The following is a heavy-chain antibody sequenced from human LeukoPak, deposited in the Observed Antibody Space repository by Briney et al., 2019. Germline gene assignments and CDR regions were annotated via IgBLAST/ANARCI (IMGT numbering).Heavy chain of an antibody. CDR1: GDSISSSSSY. D-gene: IGHD3-10*01. J-gene: IGHJ4*02. CDR2: IYYSGSN. CDR3: ARTRYYYNSRSYGAPYYFDY. Sequence: SETLSLTCTVSGDSISSSSSYWGWIRQPPGKGLEWIGSIYYSGSNFDNPALKSRVTISVDTSKNQFSLKLSSVTAADTAVYYCARTRYYYNSRSYGAPYYFDYWGQGTLVTVSS. V-gene: IGHV4-39*01.